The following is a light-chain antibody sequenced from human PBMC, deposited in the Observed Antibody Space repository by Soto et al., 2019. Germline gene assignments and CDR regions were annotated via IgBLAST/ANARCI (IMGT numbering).Light chain of an antibody. V-gene: IGKV1-5*03. CDR2: KAS. CDR3: QQHSNYPLT. CDR1: QSIRRW. J-gene: IGKJ4*01. Sequence: DIQMTQSPSTLSAAVRDRVTITSRSIQSIRRWLAWFQQKPGQAPKLLIYKASNLEDGVPTRVSGSGSGTEFTLTISSLQPDDSATYYCQQHSNYPLTFGGGTKVDNK.